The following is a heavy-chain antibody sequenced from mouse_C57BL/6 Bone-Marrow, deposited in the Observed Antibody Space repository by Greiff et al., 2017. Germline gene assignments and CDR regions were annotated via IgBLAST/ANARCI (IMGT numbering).Heavy chain of an antibody. CDR2: IDPETGGT. CDR3: TIFTTRYFDY. Sequence: VQLQQSGAELVRPGASVTLSCKASGYTFTDYEMHWVKQTPVHGLEWIGAIDPETGGTAYNQKFKGKAILTADKSSSTAYMELRSLTSEDSAVYYCTIFTTRYFDYWGQGTTLTVSS. CDR1: GYTFTDYE. D-gene: IGHD2-12*01. V-gene: IGHV1-15*01. J-gene: IGHJ2*01.